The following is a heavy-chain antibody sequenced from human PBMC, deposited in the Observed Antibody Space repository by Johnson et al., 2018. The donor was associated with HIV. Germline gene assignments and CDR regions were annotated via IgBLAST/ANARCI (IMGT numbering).Heavy chain of an antibody. D-gene: IGHD6-19*01. CDR3: ARGRAVAGTRAFDI. Sequence: VQLVESGGGLIKPGGSLRLSCAASGFTFSNAWMSWVRQGPGQGLEWVGRIKSKTDGGTTDYAAPVKGRFTISRDNSKNTLYLQMNSLRAEDTAVYYCARGRAVAGTRAFDIWGQGTMVTVSS. J-gene: IGHJ3*02. CDR2: IKSKTDGGTT. CDR1: GFTFSNAW. V-gene: IGHV3-15*01.